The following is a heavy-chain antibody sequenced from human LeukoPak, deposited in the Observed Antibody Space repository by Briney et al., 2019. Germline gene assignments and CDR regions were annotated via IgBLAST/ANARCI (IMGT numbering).Heavy chain of an antibody. Sequence: SGGSLRLSCAASRFTFSSYSMNGVRQAPGKGLDWVSSISSTSSYIYYADSVKGRLTISRDNAKNSLYLQMNSLRAEDTAVYYCARNPYYYDSSVHFDYWGQGTLVTVSS. CDR3: ARNPYYYDSSVHFDY. CDR2: ISSTSSYI. D-gene: IGHD3-22*01. J-gene: IGHJ4*02. V-gene: IGHV3-21*01. CDR1: RFTFSSYS.